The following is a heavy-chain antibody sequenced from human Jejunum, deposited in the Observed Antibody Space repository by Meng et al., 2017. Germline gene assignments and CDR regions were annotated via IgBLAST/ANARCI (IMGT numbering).Heavy chain of an antibody. D-gene: IGHD4-17*01. Sequence: QLVQSRAEGKQRGSSVKPSCKASAGTFSNYIIGWGRQAPGQGLEWMGRVIPVLDMANYAQKFQDSVTITADKSTSTAYMELSSLRSEDTAVYYCARDQYGDYAFDYWGQGTLVTVSS. CDR3: ARDQYGDYAFDY. CDR1: AGTFSNYI. V-gene: IGHV1-69*04. J-gene: IGHJ4*02. CDR2: VIPVLDMA.